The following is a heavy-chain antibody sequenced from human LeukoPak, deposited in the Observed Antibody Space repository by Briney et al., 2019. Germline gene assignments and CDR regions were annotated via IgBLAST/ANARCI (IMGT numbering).Heavy chain of an antibody. J-gene: IGHJ4*02. CDR2: IYPDDSDT. CDR1: GYSFTTYW. V-gene: IGHV5-51*01. D-gene: IGHD6-19*01. Sequence: GESLQISCKVSGYSFTTYWIGWVRQMPGKGLEWMGIIYPDDSDTRYSPSFQGQVTISADKSITTAYLQWISLKASDTAMYYCATQSIAVAGPFDYWGQGTLVTVSS. CDR3: ATQSIAVAGPFDY.